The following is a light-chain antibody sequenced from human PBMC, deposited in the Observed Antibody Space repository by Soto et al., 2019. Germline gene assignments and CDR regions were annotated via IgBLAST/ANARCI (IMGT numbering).Light chain of an antibody. CDR2: DVT. CDR3: SSSGSSSIYV. Sequence: QSALTQPASVSGSPGQSITISCTGTSSDIGSYNYVSWYQQHPGQAPKLMIYDVTKRPSGVSNRFSGSKSGNTASLTVSGLQAEDEADYYCSSSGSSSIYVFGTGTKLTVL. V-gene: IGLV2-14*03. CDR1: SSDIGSYNY. J-gene: IGLJ1*01.